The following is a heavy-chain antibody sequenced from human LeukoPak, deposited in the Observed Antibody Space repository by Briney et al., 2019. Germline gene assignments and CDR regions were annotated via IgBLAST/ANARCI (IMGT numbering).Heavy chain of an antibody. CDR3: ARDRKDGSAFDP. J-gene: IGHJ5*02. D-gene: IGHD3-10*01. Sequence: GGSLRLSCAASGFIFSNFGMSWVRQAPGKGLEWVSCISSSGGSTYYADSVKGRFTISRDNSKNTLYLQMNSLRAEDTAVYYCARDRKDGSAFDPWGQGTLVTVSS. V-gene: IGHV3-23*01. CDR1: GFIFSNFG. CDR2: ISSSGGST.